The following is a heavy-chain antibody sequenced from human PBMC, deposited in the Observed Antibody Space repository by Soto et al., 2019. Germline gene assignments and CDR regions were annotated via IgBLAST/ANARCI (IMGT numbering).Heavy chain of an antibody. CDR1: GFTFSSYA. Sequence: GGSLRLSXAASGFTFSSYAMSWVRQAPGKGLEWVSAISGSGGSTYYADSVKGRFTISRDNSKNTLYLQMNSLRAEDTAVYYCAKVYSSSWYGGDYFDYWGQGTLVTVSS. J-gene: IGHJ4*02. CDR3: AKVYSSSWYGGDYFDY. CDR2: ISGSGGST. V-gene: IGHV3-23*01. D-gene: IGHD6-13*01.